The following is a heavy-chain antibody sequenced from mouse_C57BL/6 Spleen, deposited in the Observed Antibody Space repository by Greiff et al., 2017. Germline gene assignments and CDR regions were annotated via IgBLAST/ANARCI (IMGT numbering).Heavy chain of an antibody. Sequence: VQLQQSGAELVRPGASVTLSCKASGYTFTDYEMHWVKQTPVHGLEWIGAIDPETGGTAYNQKFKGKAILTADKSSSTAYMELRSLTSEDSAVYYCTTLPHYYGSSTWFAYWGQGTLVTVSA. CDR1: GYTFTDYE. CDR3: TTLPHYYGSSTWFAY. CDR2: IDPETGGT. J-gene: IGHJ3*01. D-gene: IGHD1-1*01. V-gene: IGHV1-15*01.